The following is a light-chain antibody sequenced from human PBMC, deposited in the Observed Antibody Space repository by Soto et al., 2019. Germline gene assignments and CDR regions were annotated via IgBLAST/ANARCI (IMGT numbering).Light chain of an antibody. CDR3: SSYTGANIRGV. J-gene: IGLJ2*01. V-gene: IGLV2-14*03. Sequence: QSVLTQPASVSGSPGQSITISCTGTNNDIGGYNYVSWYQHHPGKDPKLIIYDVTVRPSGVSTRFSGSKSGNTASLTIFGLQPEDEADYYCSSYTGANIRGVFGGGTKVTVL. CDR1: NNDIGGYNY. CDR2: DVT.